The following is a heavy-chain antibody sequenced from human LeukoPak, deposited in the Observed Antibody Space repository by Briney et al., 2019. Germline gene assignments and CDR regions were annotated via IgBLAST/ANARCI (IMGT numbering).Heavy chain of an antibody. D-gene: IGHD2-2*02. CDR3: ARPGYCSSTSCYRGYAFDI. J-gene: IGHJ3*02. CDR2: IYRSGST. V-gene: IGHV4-4*02. CDR1: GGSISSSNW. Sequence: SGTLSLTCAVSGGSISSSNWWSWVRQPPGKGLEWIGEIYRSGSTNYNPSLKSRVTISVDRSKNQFSLKLSSVTAADTAVYYCARPGYCSSTSCYRGYAFDIWGQGTMVTVSS.